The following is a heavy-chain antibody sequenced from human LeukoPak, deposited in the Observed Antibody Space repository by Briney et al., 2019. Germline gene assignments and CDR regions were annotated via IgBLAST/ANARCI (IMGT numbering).Heavy chain of an antibody. J-gene: IGHJ4*02. CDR1: GYTFTSYD. CDR2: MNPNSGNT. CDR3: ARGIRGQFTIFGFGSGLGY. D-gene: IGHD3-3*01. Sequence: ASVKVSCKASGYTFTSYDINWVRQATGQGPEGMGWMNPNSGNTGYAQKFQGRVTITRNTSISTAYMELSSLRSEDTAVYYCARGIRGQFTIFGFGSGLGYWGQGTLVTVSS. V-gene: IGHV1-8*03.